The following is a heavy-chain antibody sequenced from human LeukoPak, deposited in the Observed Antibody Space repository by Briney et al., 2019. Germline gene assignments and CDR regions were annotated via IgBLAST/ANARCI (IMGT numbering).Heavy chain of an antibody. CDR3: ARQGDYGDYVRY. CDR2: IYYSGSI. CDR1: GGSISSSSYY. D-gene: IGHD4-17*01. Sequence: SETLSLTCTVSGGSISSSSYYWGWIRQPPGKGLEWIGCIYYSGSIYYNPSLMSRVTIYVDTSKNQFFLKLSSVTAADTAVYYCARQGDYGDYVRYWGQGTLVTVSS. V-gene: IGHV4-39*01. J-gene: IGHJ4*02.